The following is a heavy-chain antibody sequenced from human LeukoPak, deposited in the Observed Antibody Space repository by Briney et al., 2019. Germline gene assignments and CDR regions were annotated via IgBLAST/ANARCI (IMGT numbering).Heavy chain of an antibody. CDR3: ARADIVVVPGSDYYYGMDV. J-gene: IGHJ6*02. D-gene: IGHD2-2*01. V-gene: IGHV4-61*02. Sequence: SQTLSLTCTVSGGSISSGSNYWSWIRQPAGKGLEWIGRIYTSGSTNYNPSLKSRVTISVDTSKNQFSLKLSSVTAADTAVYYCARADIVVVPGSDYYYGMDVWGQGTTVTVSS. CDR2: IYTSGST. CDR1: GGSISSGSNY.